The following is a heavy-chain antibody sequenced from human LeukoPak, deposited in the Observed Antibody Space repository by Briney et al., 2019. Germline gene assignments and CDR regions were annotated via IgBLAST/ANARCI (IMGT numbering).Heavy chain of an antibody. Sequence: ASVKVPCKASGYTFTGYYMHWVRQAPGQGLEWMGWINPNSGGSTSYAQKFQGRVTMTRDMSTSTVYMELSSLRSEDTAVYYCARVRWNPPDPDYFDYWGQGTLVTVSS. CDR3: ARVRWNPPDPDYFDY. D-gene: IGHD1-1*01. J-gene: IGHJ4*02. CDR2: INPNSGGST. V-gene: IGHV1-46*01. CDR1: GYTFTGYY.